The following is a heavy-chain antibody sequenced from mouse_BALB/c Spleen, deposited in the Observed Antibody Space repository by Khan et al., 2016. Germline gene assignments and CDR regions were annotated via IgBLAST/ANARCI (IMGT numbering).Heavy chain of an antibody. Sequence: IQLVQSGPDLVKPGASVKISCKASGYSFTGYYMYWVKQSHEKGLEWLGRVNPNNGGSKYNQKFKDKAILTVDKSSSTASMELRSLTSEDSAVYYCLRDAMDYWGQGTSVTVSS. CDR2: VNPNNGGS. CDR3: LRDAMDY. CDR1: GYSFTGYY. V-gene: IGHV1-18*01. J-gene: IGHJ4*01.